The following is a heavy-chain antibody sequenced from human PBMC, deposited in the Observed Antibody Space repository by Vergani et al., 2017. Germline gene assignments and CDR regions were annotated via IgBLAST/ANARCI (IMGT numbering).Heavy chain of an antibody. CDR2: ISYDGSNK. Sequence: QVQLVESGGGVVQPGRSLRLSCAASGFTFSSYAMHWVRQAPGKGLEWVAVISYDGSNKYYADSVKGRFTISRDNSKNTLYLQMNSLRAEDTAVYYCAGDTGVRYFTGYYYGMDVWGQGTTVTVSS. V-gene: IGHV3-30-3*01. J-gene: IGHJ6*02. CDR1: GFTFSSYA. D-gene: IGHD3-9*01. CDR3: AGDTGVRYFTGYYYGMDV.